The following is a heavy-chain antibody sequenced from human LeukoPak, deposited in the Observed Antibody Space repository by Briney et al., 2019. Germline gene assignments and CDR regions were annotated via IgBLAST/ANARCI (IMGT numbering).Heavy chain of an antibody. V-gene: IGHV3-23*01. CDR1: GFTFSSYA. J-gene: IGHJ3*02. D-gene: IGHD3-22*01. Sequence: GGSLRLSCAASGFTFSSYAMSWVRQAPGKGLEWVSAISGSGGSTYNADSVKGRFTISRDNSKNTLYLQMNSLRAEDTAVYYCAKTSPEYYYDSSGYGGAFGAFDIWGQGTMVTVSS. CDR3: AKTSPEYYYDSSGYGGAFGAFDI. CDR2: ISGSGGST.